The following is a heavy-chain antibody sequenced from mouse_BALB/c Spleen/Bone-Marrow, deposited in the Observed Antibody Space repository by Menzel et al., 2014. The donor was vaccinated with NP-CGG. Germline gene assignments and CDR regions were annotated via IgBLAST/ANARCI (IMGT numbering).Heavy chain of an antibody. Sequence: QVQLQQSGAELVKPGASVKMSCKASGYTFTSYWMHWVKQRPGQGLEWIGVIDPSDSYTSYNQKFEGKATLTVDTSSSTAYMQLSSLTSEDSAVYYCTRGDYDWYFDVWGAGTTVTVSS. V-gene: IGHV1S127*01. CDR1: GYTFTSYW. D-gene: IGHD2-4*01. CDR3: TRGDYDWYFDV. J-gene: IGHJ1*01. CDR2: IDPSDSYT.